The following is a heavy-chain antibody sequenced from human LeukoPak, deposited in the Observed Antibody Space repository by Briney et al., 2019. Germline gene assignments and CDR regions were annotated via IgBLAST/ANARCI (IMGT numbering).Heavy chain of an antibody. J-gene: IGHJ4*02. Sequence: GESLKISCTGSGFTFSSYNMNWVRQAPGKGLEWVSYISSSGSSMNSADSVKGRFTISRDNAKNSLYLQMNSLRVEDMAVYYCARDLGSSWHDYWGQGTLVTVSS. D-gene: IGHD6-13*01. CDR1: GFTFSSYN. CDR2: ISSSGSSM. CDR3: ARDLGSSWHDY. V-gene: IGHV3-48*01.